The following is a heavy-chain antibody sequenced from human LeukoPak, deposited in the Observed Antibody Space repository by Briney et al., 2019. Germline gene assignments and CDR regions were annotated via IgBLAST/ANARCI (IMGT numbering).Heavy chain of an antibody. CDR3: VKAILFGSVSYYAD. Sequence: QPGGSLRLSCSASGFTFSNFLMHWVRQAPGKGLEYVSAVSSDGGSTYYADSVGGRFTISRDNSRNTLSLQMGSLRAEDTAVYYCVKAILFGSVSYYADWGQGTLVTVSS. V-gene: IGHV3-64D*09. D-gene: IGHD3-22*01. CDR2: VSSDGGST. CDR1: GFTFSNFL. J-gene: IGHJ4*02.